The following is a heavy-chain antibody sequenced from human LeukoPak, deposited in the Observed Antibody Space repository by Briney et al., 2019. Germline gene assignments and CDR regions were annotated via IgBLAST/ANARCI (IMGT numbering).Heavy chain of an antibody. CDR2: ISSSSSYI. V-gene: IGHV3-21*01. CDR1: GFTFSNYS. D-gene: IGHD3-22*01. J-gene: IGHJ6*02. Sequence: PGGSLRLSCAASGFTFSNYSMNWVRQAPGKGLEWVSSISSSSSYIYYADSVKGRFTISRDNAKNSLYLQMNSLRAEDTAVYYCARAVVTYYYYYYGMDVWGQGTTVTVSS. CDR3: ARAVVTYYYYYYGMDV.